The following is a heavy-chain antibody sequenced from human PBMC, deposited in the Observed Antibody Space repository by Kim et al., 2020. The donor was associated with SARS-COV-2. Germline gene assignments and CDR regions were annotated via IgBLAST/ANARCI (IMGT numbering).Heavy chain of an antibody. V-gene: IGHV4-59*01. CDR2: IYYSGST. Sequence: SETLSLTCTVSGGSISSYYWSWIRQPPGKGLEWIGYIYYSGSTNYNPSLKSRVTISVDTSKNQFSLKLSSVTAADTAVYYCARGPGGVPAATYWYFDLWGRGTLVTVSS. CDR3: ARGPGGVPAATYWYFDL. CDR1: GGSISSYY. J-gene: IGHJ2*01. D-gene: IGHD2-2*01.